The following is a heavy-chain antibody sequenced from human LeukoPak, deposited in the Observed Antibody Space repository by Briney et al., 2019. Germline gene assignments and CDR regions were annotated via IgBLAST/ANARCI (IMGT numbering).Heavy chain of an antibody. CDR1: GGSICSNICD. D-gene: IGHD5-12*01. CDR3: ARRGGYDFSYDY. Sequence: SETLSLTCTVSGGSICSNICDWRWIRQPPGKGLEWIGDIYYSGSTYYNPSLKSRVTISVDTSTNQFSLRLSSVTTAATAVYYCARRGGYDFSYDYWGQGSLVTVSS. CDR2: IYYSGST. J-gene: IGHJ4*02. V-gene: IGHV4-39*01.